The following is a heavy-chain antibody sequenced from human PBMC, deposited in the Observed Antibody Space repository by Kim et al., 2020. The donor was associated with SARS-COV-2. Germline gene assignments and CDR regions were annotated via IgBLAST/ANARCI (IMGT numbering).Heavy chain of an antibody. Sequence: AQGCTGRFVFSLDTSVSTAYLQISSLKAEDTAVYYCARDLGSGWYGSFDYWGQGTLVTVSS. V-gene: IGHV7-4-1*02. J-gene: IGHJ4*02. D-gene: IGHD6-19*01. CDR3: ARDLGSGWYGSFDY.